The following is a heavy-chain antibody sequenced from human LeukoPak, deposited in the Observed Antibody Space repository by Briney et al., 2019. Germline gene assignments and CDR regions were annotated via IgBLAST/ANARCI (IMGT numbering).Heavy chain of an antibody. CDR3: ARVGFTMVRGGYYFDY. CDR2: INHSGST. Sequence: SETLSLTCAVYGGSFSGYYWSWIRQPPGKGLEWIGEINHSGSTNYNPSLKSRVTISVDTSKNQFSLKLSSVTAADTAVYYCARVGFTMVRGGYYFDYWGQGILVTVSS. J-gene: IGHJ4*02. V-gene: IGHV4-34*01. D-gene: IGHD3-10*01. CDR1: GGSFSGYY.